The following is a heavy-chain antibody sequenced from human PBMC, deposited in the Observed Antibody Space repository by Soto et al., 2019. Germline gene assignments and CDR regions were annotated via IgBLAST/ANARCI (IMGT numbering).Heavy chain of an antibody. CDR3: AKDAKGASAPYFFDS. CDR2: LSGSGATT. D-gene: IGHD6-13*01. J-gene: IGHJ4*02. V-gene: IGHV3-23*01. Sequence: PLLESGGGLVQPGGSLRLSCTASGFAFDDYAMSWVRQAPGKGLEWVSALSGSGATTYYTDSVKGRFTISRDNSENTMFLQMDNLRVEDTAVYYCAKDAKGASAPYFFDSWGQGTLITVSS. CDR1: GFAFDDYA.